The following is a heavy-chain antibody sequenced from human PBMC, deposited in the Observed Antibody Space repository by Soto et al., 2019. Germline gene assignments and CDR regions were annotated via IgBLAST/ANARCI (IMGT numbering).Heavy chain of an antibody. CDR2: IGGGDGKT. Sequence: ASVKVSCKSSGYSFTQYVIHWVRQAPGQRLEWMGWIGGGDGKTYYSQNFQGRVTITKDTSASTAYMELSSLISEDTAMYYCARSPTRTNYADRFDPWGQGTMVTVSS. V-gene: IGHV1-3*01. CDR1: GYSFTQYV. J-gene: IGHJ5*02. D-gene: IGHD4-4*01. CDR3: ARSPTRTNYADRFDP.